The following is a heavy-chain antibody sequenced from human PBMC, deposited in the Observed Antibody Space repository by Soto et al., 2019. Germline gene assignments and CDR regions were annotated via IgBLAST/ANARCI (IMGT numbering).Heavy chain of an antibody. CDR1: GFIFSDFS. Sequence: PGGSLRLSCAVSGFIFSDFSMNWVRQAPGKGLEWVASIGSSGGYIFYADSVKGRFTISRDNAKKSLDLQINSLRAEDTAVYYCARGKKHQSLGGRFGMDVWGQGTTVTVSS. CDR2: IGSSGGYI. CDR3: ARGKKHQSLGGRFGMDV. J-gene: IGHJ6*02. D-gene: IGHD2-2*01. V-gene: IGHV3-21*01.